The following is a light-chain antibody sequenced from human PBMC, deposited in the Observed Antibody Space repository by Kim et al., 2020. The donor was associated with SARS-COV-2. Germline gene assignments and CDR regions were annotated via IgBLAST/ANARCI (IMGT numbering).Light chain of an antibody. CDR1: KLGVKY. V-gene: IGLV3-1*01. Sequence: SVSTGQTASITCSGVKLGVKYACWYQQKPGQSPVLVIYQDRKRPSGIPERFSGSNSGNTATLTISGTQTMDEADYYCQAWDSSTAVFGGGTQLTFL. J-gene: IGLJ2*01. CDR2: QDR. CDR3: QAWDSSTAV.